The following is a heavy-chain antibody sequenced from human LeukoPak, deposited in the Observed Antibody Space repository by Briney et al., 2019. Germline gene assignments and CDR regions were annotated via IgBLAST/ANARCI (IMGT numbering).Heavy chain of an antibody. V-gene: IGHV3-23*01. D-gene: IGHD1-26*01. J-gene: IGHJ4*02. Sequence: GASLRLSCAASGFTFSSYAMSWVRQAPGKGLEWVSAISGSGGSTYYADSVKGRFTISRDNSKNTLYLQMNSLRAEDTAVYYCAKHSGSYLYYFDHWGQGTLVTVSS. CDR3: AKHSGSYLYYFDH. CDR2: ISGSGGST. CDR1: GFTFSSYA.